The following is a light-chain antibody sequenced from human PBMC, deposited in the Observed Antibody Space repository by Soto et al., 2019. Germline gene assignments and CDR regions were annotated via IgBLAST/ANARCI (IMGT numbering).Light chain of an antibody. CDR2: AAS. J-gene: IGKJ4*01. CDR3: QQGDSFPFT. V-gene: IGKV1-12*01. Sequence: DIKMTQSPSSVSASVGDRVTITCRASQDISTWVAWYQQKPGKAPKLLISAASTLQSGVPRRFSGSGSGTDFNLIISSLQHEDFATYFCQQGDSFPFTFGGGTKVDIK. CDR1: QDISTW.